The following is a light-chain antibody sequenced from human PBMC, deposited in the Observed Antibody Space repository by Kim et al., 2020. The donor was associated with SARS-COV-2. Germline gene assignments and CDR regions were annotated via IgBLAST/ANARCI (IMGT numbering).Light chain of an antibody. CDR1: SSDVGGYNY. Sequence: GQSITISCTGSSSDVGGYNYVSWYQQLPGKAPKLMVSGVSNRPSGVSDRFSASKSGDTASLTISGLQAEDEADYYCSSYTSTSTVVFGTGTKVTVL. V-gene: IGLV2-14*03. CDR3: SSYTSTSTVV. J-gene: IGLJ1*01. CDR2: GVS.